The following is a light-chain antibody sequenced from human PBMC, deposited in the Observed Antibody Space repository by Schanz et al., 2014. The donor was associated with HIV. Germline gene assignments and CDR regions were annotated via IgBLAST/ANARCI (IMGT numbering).Light chain of an antibody. CDR1: NNDIGSYTY. Sequence: QSALTQPASVSGSPGQSITVSCTGTNNDIGSYTYVAWYQQHPGKAPKVVVYGVFDRPSGVSNRFSGSKSGNTASLTIFGLQPDDEADYYCSSLSTSGAPVFGTGTQLPVL. V-gene: IGLV2-14*03. CDR3: SSLSTSGAPV. J-gene: IGLJ1*01. CDR2: GVF.